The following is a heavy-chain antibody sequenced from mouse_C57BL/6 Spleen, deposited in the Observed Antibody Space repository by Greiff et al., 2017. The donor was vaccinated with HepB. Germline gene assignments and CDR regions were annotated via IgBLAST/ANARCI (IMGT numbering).Heavy chain of an antibody. V-gene: IGHV3-6*01. Sequence: EVQLVESGPGLVKPSQSLSLTCSVTGYSITSGYYWNWIRQFPGNKLEWMGYISYDGSNNYNPSLKNRISITRDTSKNQFFLKLNSVTTEDTATYYWARGPTMVPVFDVWGTGTTVTVSS. CDR1: GYSITSGYY. D-gene: IGHD2-9*01. CDR2: ISYDGSN. J-gene: IGHJ1*03. CDR3: ARGPTMVPVFDV.